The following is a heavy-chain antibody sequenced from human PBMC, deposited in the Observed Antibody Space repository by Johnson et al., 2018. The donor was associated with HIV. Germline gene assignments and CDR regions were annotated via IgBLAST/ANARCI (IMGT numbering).Heavy chain of an antibody. CDR1: GFTFGDYA. V-gene: IGHV3-23*04. D-gene: IGHD4-23*01. Sequence: VQLVESGGGLVQPGRSLRLSCTASGFTFGDYAMSWVRQAPGKGLEWVSAISGSGGSTYYADSVKGRFTISRDNSKNTLYLQMNSLRAEDTAVYYCAKSPAKDHGGNSGAFDIWGQGTMVTVSS. J-gene: IGHJ3*02. CDR2: ISGSGGST. CDR3: AKSPAKDHGGNSGAFDI.